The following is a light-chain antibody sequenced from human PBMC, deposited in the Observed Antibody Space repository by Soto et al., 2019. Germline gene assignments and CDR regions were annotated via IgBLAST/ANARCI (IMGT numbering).Light chain of an antibody. CDR2: TTS. Sequence: IQLTQSPSSLAASVGDRVTSTCRASQGISRALSWYQQIPGSAPKLLIYTTSNLRGGVPSRFSSFGSDTEFSLTVSSLQPEDFATYYCQQHYNYPLTFGGGTKVEIK. CDR1: QGISRA. V-gene: IGKV1-9*01. J-gene: IGKJ4*01. CDR3: QQHYNYPLT.